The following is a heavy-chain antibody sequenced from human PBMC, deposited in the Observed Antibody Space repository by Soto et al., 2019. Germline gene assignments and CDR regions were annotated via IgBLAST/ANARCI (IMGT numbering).Heavy chain of an antibody. CDR1: GYTFTGYY. Sequence: QVQLVQSGAEVKKPGASVKVSCKASGYTFTGYYMHWVRQAPGQGLEWMGWINPDSGNTKYALKLQGRVLMTTDTSTNTAYMELKSLRSDDTAVYYCARLIAAAVDYWGQGTLVTVSS. J-gene: IGHJ4*02. V-gene: IGHV1-2*02. CDR3: ARLIAAAVDY. D-gene: IGHD6-13*01. CDR2: INPDSGNT.